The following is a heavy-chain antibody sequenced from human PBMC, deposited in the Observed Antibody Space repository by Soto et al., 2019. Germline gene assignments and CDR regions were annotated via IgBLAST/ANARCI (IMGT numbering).Heavy chain of an antibody. CDR3: ARVPKSPDTAMGPGDY. D-gene: IGHD5-18*01. Sequence: GGSLRLSCAASGFTFSSYAMHWVRQAPGKGLEWVAVKSYNGSNKYYADSVKGRFTISRDNSKNTLYLQMNSLRAEDTAVYYCARVPKSPDTAMGPGDYWGQGTLVTVSS. CDR2: KSYNGSNK. J-gene: IGHJ4*02. V-gene: IGHV3-30-3*01. CDR1: GFTFSSYA.